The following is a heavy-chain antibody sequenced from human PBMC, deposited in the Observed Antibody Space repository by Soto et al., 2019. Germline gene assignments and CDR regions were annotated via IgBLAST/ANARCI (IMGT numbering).Heavy chain of an antibody. CDR3: VRAPTLEYSSSADAFDI. D-gene: IGHD6-6*01. CDR2: IYYSGST. Sequence: PSETLSLTCTVSGGSISSGDYYWSWIRQPPGKGLEWIGYIYYSGSTYYNPSLKSRVTISVDTSKNQFSLKLSSVTAADTAVYYCVRAPTLEYSSSADAFDIWGQGTMVTVSS. V-gene: IGHV4-30-4*01. CDR1: GGSISSGDYY. J-gene: IGHJ3*02.